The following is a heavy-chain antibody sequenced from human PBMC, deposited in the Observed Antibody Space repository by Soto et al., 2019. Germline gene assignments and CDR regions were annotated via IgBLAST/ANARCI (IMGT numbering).Heavy chain of an antibody. CDR3: ARVGGNCSGAGCSSFDY. CDR1: GGSFSGYY. CDR2: IHYGGST. V-gene: IGHV4-59*01. Sequence: SETLSLTCAVYGGSFSGYYCSWIRQPPGEGLQWIGYIHYGGSTNYDPSLMSRVTISLDASKTEVSLRLTSVTAADTALYYCARVGGNCSGAGCSSFDYWGQGTQVTVSS. D-gene: IGHD2-15*01. J-gene: IGHJ4*02.